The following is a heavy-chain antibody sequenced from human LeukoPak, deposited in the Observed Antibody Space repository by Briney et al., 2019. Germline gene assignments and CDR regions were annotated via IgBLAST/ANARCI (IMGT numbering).Heavy chain of an antibody. CDR2: ISAYNGNT. Sequence: VASVKVSCKASGYTFTSYYMHWVRQAPGQGLEWMGWISAYNGNTNYAQKLQGRVTMTTDTSTSTAYMELRSLRSDDTAVYYCARVGPGRGAYYYYYGMDVWGQGTTVTVSS. CDR1: GYTFTSYY. V-gene: IGHV1-18*04. CDR3: ARVGPGRGAYYYYYGMDV. J-gene: IGHJ6*02.